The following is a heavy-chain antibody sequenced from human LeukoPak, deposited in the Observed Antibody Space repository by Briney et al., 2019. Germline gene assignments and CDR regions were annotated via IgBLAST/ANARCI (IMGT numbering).Heavy chain of an antibody. J-gene: IGHJ3*02. V-gene: IGHV3-74*01. CDR1: GFTFSSYW. CDR2: INSDGSST. Sequence: GGSLRLSCAASGFTFSSYWMHWVRHAPGKGLVWVSRINSDGSSTSYADSVKGRFTISRDNAKNTLYLQMNSLRAEDTAVYYCARDLVGSGWYFGDAFDIWGQGTTVTVSS. CDR3: ARDLVGSGWYFGDAFDI. D-gene: IGHD6-19*01.